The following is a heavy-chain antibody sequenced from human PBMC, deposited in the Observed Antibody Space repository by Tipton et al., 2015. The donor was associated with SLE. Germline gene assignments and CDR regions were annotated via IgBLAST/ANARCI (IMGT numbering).Heavy chain of an antibody. Sequence: SLRLSCAASGFTFSSHAMNWVRQAPGKGLEWVSFISASGGDKDYADSVKGRFTISRDNSKNTVFLQMNSLRGDDTAVYYCARGGRGWEAPDYWGQGTLVTV. D-gene: IGHD1-26*01. V-gene: IGHV3-23*01. CDR2: ISASGGDK. CDR3: ARGGRGWEAPDY. J-gene: IGHJ4*02. CDR1: GFTFSSHA.